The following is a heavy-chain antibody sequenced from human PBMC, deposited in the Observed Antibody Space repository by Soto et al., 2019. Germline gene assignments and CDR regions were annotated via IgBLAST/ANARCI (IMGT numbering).Heavy chain of an antibody. Sequence: LKISCKGSGYSFTSYWISWVRQMPGKGLEWMGRIDPSDSYTNYSPSFQGHVTISADKSISTAYLQWSSLKASDTAMYYCARGEYSSSIYYYYGMDVWGQGTTVTVSS. V-gene: IGHV5-10-1*01. CDR1: GYSFTSYW. CDR2: IDPSDSYT. D-gene: IGHD6-6*01. CDR3: ARGEYSSSIYYYYGMDV. J-gene: IGHJ6*02.